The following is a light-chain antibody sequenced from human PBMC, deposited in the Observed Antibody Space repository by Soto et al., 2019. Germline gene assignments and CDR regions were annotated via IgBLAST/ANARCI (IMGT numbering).Light chain of an antibody. CDR2: DAS. Sequence: EILLTQSPCTLSLSPGERATLSCWASQSVSNYFVWYQQKPGQAPRLLIYDASKRATGIPARFSGSGSGTDFTLTISSLAPEDFEVYYCQQRSIWPWTFGQGTKVDIK. V-gene: IGKV3-11*01. CDR1: QSVSNY. CDR3: QQRSIWPWT. J-gene: IGKJ1*01.